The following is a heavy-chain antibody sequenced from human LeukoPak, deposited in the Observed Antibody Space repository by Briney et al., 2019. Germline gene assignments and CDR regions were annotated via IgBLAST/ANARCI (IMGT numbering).Heavy chain of an antibody. CDR3: ASGLLGSAIDY. CDR2: IIPILGIA. Sequence: ASVKVSCKASGGTFSSYAIIWVRQAPGQGLEWMGRIIPILGIANYAQKFQGRVTITADKSTSTAYMELSSLRSEDTAVYYCASGLLGSAIDYWGQGTLVTVSS. CDR1: GGTFSSYA. V-gene: IGHV1-69*04. J-gene: IGHJ4*02. D-gene: IGHD2-15*01.